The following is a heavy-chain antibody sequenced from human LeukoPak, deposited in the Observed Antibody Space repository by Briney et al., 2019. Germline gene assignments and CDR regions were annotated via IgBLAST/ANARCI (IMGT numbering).Heavy chain of an antibody. CDR1: GFTFSSYG. CDR3: ARGGITVVTY. CDR2: IRYDGSNK. V-gene: IGHV3-30*02. D-gene: IGHD4-23*01. Sequence: GGSLRLSCAASGFTFSSYGMHWVRQAPGKGLEWVAFIRYDGSNKYYADSVKGRFTISRDNSKNTLYLQMNSLRAEDTAVYYCARGGITVVTYWGQGTLVTVSS. J-gene: IGHJ4*02.